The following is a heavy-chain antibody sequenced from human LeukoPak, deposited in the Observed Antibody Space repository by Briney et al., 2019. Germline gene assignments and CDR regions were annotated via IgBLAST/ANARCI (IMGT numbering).Heavy chain of an antibody. CDR3: ARSVGELLFSGAFDI. V-gene: IGHV3-66*01. D-gene: IGHD3-10*01. J-gene: IGHJ3*02. CDR2: IYSGGST. CDR1: EFTVSNNY. Sequence: GGSLRLFCAASEFTVSNNYMSWVGQAPGQGLEWVSVIYSGGSTYSADSVKGRFTISTDNSKNTMYLQMNSLRAAATAVYYCARSVGELLFSGAFDIWGQGTMVTVSS.